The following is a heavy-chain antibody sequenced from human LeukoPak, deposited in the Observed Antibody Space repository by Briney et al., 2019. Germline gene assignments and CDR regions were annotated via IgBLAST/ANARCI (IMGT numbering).Heavy chain of an antibody. Sequence: SETLSLTCTVSGGSISSGGYYWSWIRQHPGKGLEWIGYIYYSGSTYYNPSLKSRVTVSVDTSKNQFSLKLSSVTAADTAVYYCARLPSKIVPAATGVSYWGQGTLVTVSS. CDR2: IYYSGST. J-gene: IGHJ4*02. CDR1: GGSISSGGYY. V-gene: IGHV4-31*03. CDR3: ARLPSKIVPAATGVSY. D-gene: IGHD2-2*01.